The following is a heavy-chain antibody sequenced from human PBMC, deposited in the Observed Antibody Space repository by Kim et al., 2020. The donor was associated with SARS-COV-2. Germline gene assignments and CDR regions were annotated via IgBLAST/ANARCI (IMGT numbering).Heavy chain of an antibody. J-gene: IGHJ4*02. CDR2: ISAYNGNT. D-gene: IGHD5-12*01. Sequence: ASVKVSCKASGYTFTSYGISWVRQAPGQGLEWMGWISAYNGNTNYAQKLQGRVTMTTDTSTSTAYMELRSLRSDDTAVYYCARDRGYSGYDLIRRAQPLDYWGQGTLVTVSS. CDR1: GYTFTSYG. CDR3: ARDRGYSGYDLIRRAQPLDY. V-gene: IGHV1-18*01.